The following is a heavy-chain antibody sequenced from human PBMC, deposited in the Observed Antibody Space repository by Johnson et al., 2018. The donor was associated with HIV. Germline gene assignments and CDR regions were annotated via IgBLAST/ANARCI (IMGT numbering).Heavy chain of an antibody. CDR3: AKSDVVVIPEGAFDI. V-gene: IGHV3-74*01. CDR1: GFTFSTHW. Sequence: VQLVESGGDLVQPGGSLRLSCVGSGFTFSTHWMHWVRQAPGKGLVCVSRISSGGSSTSYADSVKGRFTISRDNAKNTLYLQMDSLGAEDTAVYYCAKSDVVVIPEGAFDIWGQGTMVTVSS. J-gene: IGHJ3*02. D-gene: IGHD2-21*01. CDR2: ISSGGSST.